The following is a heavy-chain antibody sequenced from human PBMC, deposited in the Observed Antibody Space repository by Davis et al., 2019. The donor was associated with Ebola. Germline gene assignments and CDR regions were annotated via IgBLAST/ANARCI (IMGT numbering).Heavy chain of an antibody. CDR2: ITSGSYYI. V-gene: IGHV3-21*06. CDR3: VREWAPPAASTEAYDY. CDR1: GFTFGTYD. Sequence: GESLKISCAASGFTFGTYDMTWVRQAPGKGLEWVASITSGSYYIYYADSAKGRFTISRDNAENSLYLQMDSLRAEDTAVYYCVREWAPPAASTEAYDYWGQGTLVTVSS. D-gene: IGHD2-2*01. J-gene: IGHJ4*02.